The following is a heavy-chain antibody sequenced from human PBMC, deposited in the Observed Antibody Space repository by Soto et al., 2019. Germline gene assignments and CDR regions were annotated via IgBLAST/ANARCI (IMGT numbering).Heavy chain of an antibody. CDR1: GGSISSYY. CDR2: IYYSGST. V-gene: IGHV4-59*01. Sequence: SETLSLTCTVSGGSISSYYWSWIRQPPGKGLEWIGYIYYSGSTNYNPSLKSRVTISVDTSKNQFSLKLSSVTAAGTAVYYCARERVYCSGGSCFSCFDYWGQGTLVTVSS. CDR3: ARERVYCSGGSCFSCFDY. J-gene: IGHJ4*02. D-gene: IGHD2-15*01.